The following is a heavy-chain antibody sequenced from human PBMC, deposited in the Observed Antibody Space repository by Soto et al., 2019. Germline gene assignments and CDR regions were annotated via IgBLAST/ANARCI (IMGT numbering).Heavy chain of an antibody. CDR2: IIPICGTA. CDR1: GVTFSSYA. D-gene: IGHD6-6*01. CDR3: ARGERIAARPYYYYYCMDV. J-gene: IGHJ6*02. V-gene: IGHV1-69*12. Sequence: QVQLVQSGAEVKKPGSSVKVSCKASGVTFSSYAISWVRQAPGQGLEWVGGIIPICGTANYAQKFQGRVTMTADESTSTAYMELSRLIPEDTAVYYYARGERIAARPYYYYYCMDVWGQVPTVTVSS.